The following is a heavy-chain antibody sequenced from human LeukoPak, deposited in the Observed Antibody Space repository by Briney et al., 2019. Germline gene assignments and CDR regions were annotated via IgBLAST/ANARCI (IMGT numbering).Heavy chain of an antibody. D-gene: IGHD3-3*01. CDR1: GFTFSSYG. Sequence: PGGSLRLSCAASGFTFSSYGMHWVRQAPGKGLEWVAVIWYDGSNKYYADSVKGRFTISRDNSKNTLYLQMNSLRAEDTAVYYCARDRTIFEVVTPQYYFDYWGQGTLVTVSS. CDR3: ARDRTIFEVVTPQYYFDY. V-gene: IGHV3-33*01. CDR2: IWYDGSNK. J-gene: IGHJ4*02.